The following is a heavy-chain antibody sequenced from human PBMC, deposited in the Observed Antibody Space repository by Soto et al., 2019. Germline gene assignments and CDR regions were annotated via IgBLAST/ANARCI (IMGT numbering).Heavy chain of an antibody. CDR3: ARPTSGYPNDAFDI. CDR2: IYYSGST. Sequence: SETLSLTCTVAGGSISSYYWSWIRQPPGKGLEWIGYIYYSGSTNYNPSLKSRVTISADKSISTAYLQWSSLKASDTAMYYCARPTSGYPNDAFDIWGQGTMVTVS. V-gene: IGHV4-59*12. CDR1: GGSISSYY. J-gene: IGHJ3*02. D-gene: IGHD3-22*01.